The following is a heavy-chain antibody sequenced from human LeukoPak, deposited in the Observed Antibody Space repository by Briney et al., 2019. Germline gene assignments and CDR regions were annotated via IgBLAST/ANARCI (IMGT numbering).Heavy chain of an antibody. J-gene: IGHJ3*02. V-gene: IGHV1-69*04. CDR2: IIPILGIA. CDR1: GGTFSSYA. D-gene: IGHD2-2*01. Sequence: GASVKVSCKASGGTFSSYAISWVRQAPGQGLEWMGRIIPILGIANYAQKFQGRVTITADESTSTAYMELSSLRSEDTAVYYCARDPLLTDIVVVPAARGAFDIWGQGTMVTVSS. CDR3: ARDPLLTDIVVVPAARGAFDI.